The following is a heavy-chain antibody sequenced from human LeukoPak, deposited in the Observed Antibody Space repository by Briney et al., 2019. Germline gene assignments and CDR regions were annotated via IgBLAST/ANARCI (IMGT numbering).Heavy chain of an antibody. CDR2: ISFDGSNI. V-gene: IGHV3-30*18. CDR3: VKGGDGSIPFDY. Sequence: PGGSLRLSCGASGFTFRNYAMHWVRQAPGKGLEWVAIISFDGSNIQFGDSERGRFTISRDNPKNTVFLQMNSLRGDDTAVYYCVKGGDGSIPFDYWGQGTLVTVSS. CDR1: GFTFRNYA. D-gene: IGHD5-24*01. J-gene: IGHJ4*02.